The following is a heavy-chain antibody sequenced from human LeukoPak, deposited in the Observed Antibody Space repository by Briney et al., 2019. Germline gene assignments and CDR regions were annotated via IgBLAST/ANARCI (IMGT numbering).Heavy chain of an antibody. D-gene: IGHD3-22*01. CDR3: ARDGSVSSGYPNY. CDR2: INPSGGST. CDR1: GYTFTSYY. J-gene: IGHJ4*02. V-gene: IGHV1-46*01. Sequence: ASVKVSCKASGYTFTSYYMHWVRRAPGQGLEWMGIINPSGGSTSYAQKLQGRVTMTTDTSTSTAYMELRSLRSDDTAVYYCARDGSVSSGYPNYWGQGTLVTVSS.